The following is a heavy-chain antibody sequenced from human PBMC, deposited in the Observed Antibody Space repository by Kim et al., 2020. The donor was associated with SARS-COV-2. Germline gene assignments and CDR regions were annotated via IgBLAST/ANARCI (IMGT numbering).Heavy chain of an antibody. V-gene: IGHV4-61*01. Sequence: SETLSLTCTVSGGSVSSGSYYWSWIRQPPGKGLEWIGYIYYSGSTNYNPSLKSRVTISVDTSKNQFSLKLSSVTAADTAVYYCARDRGYQWLVQGPYNWFDPWGQGTLVTVSS. CDR1: GGSVSSGSYY. CDR2: IYYSGST. CDR3: ARDRGYQWLVQGPYNWFDP. D-gene: IGHD6-19*01. J-gene: IGHJ5*02.